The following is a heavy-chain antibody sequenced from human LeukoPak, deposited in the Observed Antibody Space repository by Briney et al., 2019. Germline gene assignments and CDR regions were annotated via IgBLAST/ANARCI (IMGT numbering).Heavy chain of an antibody. D-gene: IGHD3-22*01. CDR2: IVVGSGNT. J-gene: IGHJ3*02. V-gene: IGHV1-58*01. CDR1: GFIFSRSA. CDR3: AAGNYYDSSGYYPYAFDI. Sequence: SVKVSCKASGFIFSRSAVQWVRQARGQRLEWIGWIVVGSGNTNHAQKFQERVTMTRDMSTGTAYMELSSLRSEDTAVYYCAAGNYYDSSGYYPYAFDIWGQGTMVTVSS.